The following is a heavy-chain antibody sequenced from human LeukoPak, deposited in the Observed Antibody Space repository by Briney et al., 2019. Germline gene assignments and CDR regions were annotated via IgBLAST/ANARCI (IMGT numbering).Heavy chain of an antibody. CDR2: INPNSGGT. V-gene: IGHV1-2*02. Sequence: ASVKVSCKASGYTFTGYYIHWVRQAPGQGLEWMGWINPNSGGTNYAQKFQGRVTMTRDTFISTVYMELSRLRSDDTAVYYCARAQVEDCSGGRCYSDYWGQGTLVTVSS. J-gene: IGHJ4*02. D-gene: IGHD2-15*01. CDR1: GYTFTGYY. CDR3: ARAQVEDCSGGRCYSDY.